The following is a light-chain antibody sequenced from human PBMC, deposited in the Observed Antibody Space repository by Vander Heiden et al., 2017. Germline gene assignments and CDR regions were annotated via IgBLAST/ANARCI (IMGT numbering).Light chain of an antibody. J-gene: IGLJ2*01. V-gene: IGLV3-21*02. CDR3: QVYDSSSDHPV. CDR2: DDS. CDR1: NIGNKS. Sequence: SYVLTQPPSVSVAPGQTARITCGGNNIGNKSGHWYQQKPGQAPVVVGYDDSDRPSGIPERFSGSNSGNTATLTISRVEAGDEADYSCQVYDSSSDHPVFGGGTKLTVL.